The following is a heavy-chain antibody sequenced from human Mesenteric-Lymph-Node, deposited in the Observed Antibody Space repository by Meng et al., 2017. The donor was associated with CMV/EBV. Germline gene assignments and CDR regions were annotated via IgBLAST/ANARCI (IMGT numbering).Heavy chain of an antibody. CDR2: VSGSTTYI. Sequence: GALRLSCAASGFTFRSYSMNWVRQAPGKGLEWVSSVSGSTTYIDYADSVKGRFTISRDNAKNSLYLQMNSLRAEDTAVYYCARGYSGSYYMQYWGQGTLVTVSS. J-gene: IGHJ4*02. CDR1: GFTFRSYS. CDR3: ARGYSGSYYMQY. D-gene: IGHD1-26*01. V-gene: IGHV3-21*01.